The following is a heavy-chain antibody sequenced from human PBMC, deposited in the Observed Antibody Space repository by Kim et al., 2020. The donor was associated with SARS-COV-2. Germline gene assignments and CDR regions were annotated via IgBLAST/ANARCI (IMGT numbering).Heavy chain of an antibody. J-gene: IGHJ4*02. CDR2: IYYTGST. Sequence: SETLSLTCTVSGGSITSGSYYWSWIRQHPGKGLEWIGFIYYTGSTYYNPSLNSRVTISLDTSENQFSLKVTSVTAADTAVYYCARGPRSSWYSHWGQGALVTVS. CDR1: GGSITSGSYY. V-gene: IGHV4-31*03. CDR3: ARGPRSSWYSH. D-gene: IGHD6-13*01.